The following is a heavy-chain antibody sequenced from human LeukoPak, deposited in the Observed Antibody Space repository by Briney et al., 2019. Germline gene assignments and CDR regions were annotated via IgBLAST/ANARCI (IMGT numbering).Heavy chain of an antibody. D-gene: IGHD5-12*01. J-gene: IGHJ4*02. CDR2: INHSGST. V-gene: IGHV4-34*01. Sequence: GSLRLSCAASRFTFSSYGMNWVRQPPGKGLEWIGEINHSGSTNYNPSLKSRVTISVDTSKNQFSLKLSSVTAADTAVYYCASSIGYSGYDSDYWGQGTLVTVSS. CDR1: RFTFSSYG. CDR3: ASSIGYSGYDSDY.